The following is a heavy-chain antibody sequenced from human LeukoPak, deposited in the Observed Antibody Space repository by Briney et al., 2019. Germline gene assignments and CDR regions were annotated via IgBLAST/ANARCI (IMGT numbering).Heavy chain of an antibody. CDR2: GDYSGGT. CDR1: GDSFSSVTDY. D-gene: IGHD6-19*01. J-gene: IGHJ4*02. Sequence: SETLSLTCTVSGDSFSSVTDYWALIRQPPGKGLEWIASGDYSGGTYYNPSLESRVAISADMSKNQFSLKLTSVTGADTAVYYCAGERGEEYSSGWYKRNYFDNWGQGIRVTVSS. CDR3: AGERGEEYSSGWYKRNYFDN. V-gene: IGHV4-39*07.